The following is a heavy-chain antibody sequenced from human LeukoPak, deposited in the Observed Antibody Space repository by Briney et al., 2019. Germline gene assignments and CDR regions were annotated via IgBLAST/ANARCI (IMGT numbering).Heavy chain of an antibody. J-gene: IGHJ6*02. CDR1: GFTFGDHA. CDR2: IRSKAYRGTI. Sequence: GGSLRLSCTGSGFTFGDHAMSWVRQAPGKGLEGVGFIRSKAYRGTIEYAASVKGRFTISRDDSASIAYLQMNSLKIEDTAVYYCARGPIQLWIHNAMDVWGQGTTVAVSS. V-gene: IGHV3-49*04. D-gene: IGHD1-1*01. CDR3: ARGPIQLWIHNAMDV.